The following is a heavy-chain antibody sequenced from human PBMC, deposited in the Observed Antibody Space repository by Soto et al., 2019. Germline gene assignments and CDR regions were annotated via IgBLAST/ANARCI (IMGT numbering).Heavy chain of an antibody. CDR3: ASSVVTYNWFDP. CDR1: GGSISSGVYY. V-gene: IGHV4-31*03. CDR2: IYYSGST. D-gene: IGHD2-15*01. Sequence: PSETLSLTCTVSGGSISSGVYYWSWIRHHPGKGLEWIGYIYYSGSTYYNPSLKSRVTISVDTSKNQFSLKLSSVTAADTAVYYCASSVVTYNWFDPWGQGTLVTV. J-gene: IGHJ5*02.